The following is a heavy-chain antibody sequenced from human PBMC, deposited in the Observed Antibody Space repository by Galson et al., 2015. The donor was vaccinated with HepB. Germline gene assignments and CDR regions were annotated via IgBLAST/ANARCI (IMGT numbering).Heavy chain of an antibody. J-gene: IGHJ6*03. Sequence: SLRLSCAASGFTFSSYWMSWVRQAPGKGLEWVANIKQDGSEKYYVDSVKGRFTISRDNAKNSLYLQMNSLRAEDTAVYYCASSVAVIPGAAFYYMDVWGKETTVTVSS. CDR1: GFTFSSYW. D-gene: IGHD2-2*01. CDR2: IKQDGSEK. V-gene: IGHV3-7*03. CDR3: ASSVAVIPGAAFYYMDV.